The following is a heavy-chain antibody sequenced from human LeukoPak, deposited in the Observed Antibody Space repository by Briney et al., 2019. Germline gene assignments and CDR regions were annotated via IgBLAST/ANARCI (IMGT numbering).Heavy chain of an antibody. V-gene: IGHV1-69*06. CDR2: IIPIFGAA. Sequence: ASVEVSCKASGGTFSSYAISWVRQAPGQGGEWRGGIIPIFGAAKYAQKLHGRGTVTADKATITAYMGLSRRRAEDTAVYYCATESEFAVKPSMIVVVNNRYAFDIWGQGTMVTVSS. CDR1: GGTFSSYA. D-gene: IGHD3-22*01. J-gene: IGHJ3*02. CDR3: ATESEFAVKPSMIVVVNNRYAFDI.